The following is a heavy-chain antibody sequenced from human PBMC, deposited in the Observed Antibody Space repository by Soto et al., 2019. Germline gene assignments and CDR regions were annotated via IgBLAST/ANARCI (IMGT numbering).Heavy chain of an antibody. CDR3: AKARAQYYDFWSGYPVDY. J-gene: IGHJ4*02. Sequence: GWSLRLSCAASGFSFSSYAMSWVRQASGKGLEWVSAISGSGGSTYYADSVKGRFTISRDNSKNTLYLQMNSLRAEDTAVYYCAKARAQYYDFWSGYPVDYWGKGT. D-gene: IGHD3-3*01. CDR2: ISGSGGST. V-gene: IGHV3-23*01. CDR1: GFSFSSYA.